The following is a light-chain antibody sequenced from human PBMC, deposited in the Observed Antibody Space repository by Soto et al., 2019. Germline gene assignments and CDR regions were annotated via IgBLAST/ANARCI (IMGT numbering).Light chain of an antibody. CDR1: QSVSSSY. V-gene: IGKV3-20*01. Sequence: EIVLTQSPGTLSLSPGERATLSCRASQSVSSSYLAWYQQKPGQAPRLLIYGASSRTTGIPDRFSGSGSGTDFTLTISRLEPEEFAVYYCQTFGQGTKLEIK. CDR2: GAS. CDR3: QT. J-gene: IGKJ2*01.